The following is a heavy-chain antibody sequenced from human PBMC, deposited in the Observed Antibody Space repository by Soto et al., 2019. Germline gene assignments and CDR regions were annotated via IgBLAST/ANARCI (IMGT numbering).Heavy chain of an antibody. D-gene: IGHD4-17*01. J-gene: IGHJ5*02. Sequence: ASVKVSCKVSGYTLTELSMHWVRQAPGKGPEWMGGFDPEDGETIYAQKFQGRVTMTEDTSTDTAYMELSSLRSEDTAVYYCATVNYGDYPFDPWGQGTLVTVSS. CDR1: GYTLTELS. CDR3: ATVNYGDYPFDP. V-gene: IGHV1-24*01. CDR2: FDPEDGET.